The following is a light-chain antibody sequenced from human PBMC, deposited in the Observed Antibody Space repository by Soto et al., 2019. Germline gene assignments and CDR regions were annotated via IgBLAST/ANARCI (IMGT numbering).Light chain of an antibody. CDR3: QQYNSYSRT. J-gene: IGKJ1*01. CDR2: DAS. Sequence: DIQMTQSPSTLSASVGDRVTITCRASQSISNWLAWYQQIPGKAPKLLIYDASSLESGVPSRFSGSGSGTEFTLTSSSLQPDDFATYYCQQYNSYSRTFGQGTKVEIK. V-gene: IGKV1-5*01. CDR1: QSISNW.